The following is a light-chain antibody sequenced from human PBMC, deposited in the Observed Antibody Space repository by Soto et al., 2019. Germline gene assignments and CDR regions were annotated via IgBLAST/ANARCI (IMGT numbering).Light chain of an antibody. CDR3: QRSYSTLPA. V-gene: IGKV1-39*01. CDR2: SAS. Sequence: DIQMTQSPSSLSASVGDRVTITCRASQSISTYLNWYQQKPGKAPKLLIYSASSLQSGVPSRFSGSGSGTDFTLTINSLQPEDFATYYCQRSYSTLPAFGGGTKVEIK. CDR1: QSISTY. J-gene: IGKJ4*01.